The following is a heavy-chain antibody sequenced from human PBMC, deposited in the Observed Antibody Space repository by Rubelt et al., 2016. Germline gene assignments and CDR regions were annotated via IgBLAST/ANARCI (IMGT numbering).Heavy chain of an antibody. Sequence: EVQLVESGGGLVKPGGSLRLSCAASGFTFRSYSMNWVRQAPGKGLEWVSCISSSSSYMYYADSVKGRFTVSRDNAKNSLYLQMNSLRFEDTAVYYCAREVGSHGLESWGQGTLVTVSS. V-gene: IGHV3-21*01. J-gene: IGHJ4*02. CDR2: ISSSSSYM. CDR1: GFTFRSYS. CDR3: AREVGSHGLES. D-gene: IGHD1-26*01.